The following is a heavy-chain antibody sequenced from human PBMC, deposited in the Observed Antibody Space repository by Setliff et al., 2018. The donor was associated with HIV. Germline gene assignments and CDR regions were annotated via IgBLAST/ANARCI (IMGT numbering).Heavy chain of an antibody. V-gene: IGHV4-61*01. CDR3: ARRGAYDYVWGSYPPPFDY. D-gene: IGHD3-16*02. Sequence: KASETLSLTCTVSGGSISSGSYFWSWIRQPPGKGLEWIGYIYTSGSTNYNPSLKSRVTISVDTSKNQFSLKLSSVTAADTAVYYCARRGAYDYVWGSYPPPFDYWGQGTLVTVSS. J-gene: IGHJ4*02. CDR2: IYTSGST. CDR1: GGSISSGSYF.